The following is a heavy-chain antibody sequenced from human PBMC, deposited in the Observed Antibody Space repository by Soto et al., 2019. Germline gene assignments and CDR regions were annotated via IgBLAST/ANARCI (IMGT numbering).Heavy chain of an antibody. CDR3: ARGIVGDTWSSRAGLGY. Sequence: ASVKVSCKASGYTFTSYGISWVRQAPGQGLEWMGWISAYNGNTNYAQKLQGRVTMTTDTSTSTAYMELRSLRSDDTAVYYCARGIVGDTWSSRAGLGYWGQGTLVTVSS. V-gene: IGHV1-18*01. CDR1: GYTFTSYG. D-gene: IGHD2-15*01. J-gene: IGHJ4*02. CDR2: ISAYNGNT.